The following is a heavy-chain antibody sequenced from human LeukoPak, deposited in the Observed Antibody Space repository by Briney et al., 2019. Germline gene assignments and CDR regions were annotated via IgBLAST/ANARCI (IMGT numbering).Heavy chain of an antibody. V-gene: IGHV1-46*01. CDR1: GYTFTNNY. D-gene: IGHD3-16*01. J-gene: IGHJ4*02. Sequence: ASVKVSCKASGYTFTNNYMHWVRQAPGQGLEWMGIINPGGGATSYAQKFQGRVTMTRDTSTSTVFMELSSLRAEDTAVYYCAKTHGGGAHYFDYWGQGTLVTVSS. CDR3: AKTHGGGAHYFDY. CDR2: INPGGGAT.